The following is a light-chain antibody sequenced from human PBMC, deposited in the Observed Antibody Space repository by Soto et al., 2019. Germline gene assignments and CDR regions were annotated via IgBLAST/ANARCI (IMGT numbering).Light chain of an antibody. CDR2: EVT. J-gene: IGLJ1*01. Sequence: QSVLTQPASLSGSPGQSITISCAGTSSDIGGSKYVSWYQQHPGKAPKLIIYEVTYRPSGVSARFSGSKSGNTASLTVSGLQAEDEPDYYCSSKRSSDTLYVFGTGTKVTVL. CDR3: SSKRSSDTLYV. CDR1: SSDIGGSKY. V-gene: IGLV2-14*01.